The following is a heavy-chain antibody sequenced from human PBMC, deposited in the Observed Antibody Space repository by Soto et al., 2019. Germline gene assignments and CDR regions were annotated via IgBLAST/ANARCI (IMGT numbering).Heavy chain of an antibody. CDR3: ARDKIAAAVPDY. Sequence: SLRLSCAASGFTFSSYSMNWVRQAPGKGLEWVSSISSSSSYIYYADSVKGRFTISRDNAKNSLYLQMNSLRAEDTAVYYCARDKIAAAVPDYWGQGTLVTVSS. CDR1: GFTFSSYS. V-gene: IGHV3-21*01. J-gene: IGHJ4*02. D-gene: IGHD6-13*01. CDR2: ISSSSSYI.